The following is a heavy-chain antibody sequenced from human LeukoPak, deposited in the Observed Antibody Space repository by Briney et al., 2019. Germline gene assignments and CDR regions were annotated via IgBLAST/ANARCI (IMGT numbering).Heavy chain of an antibody. CDR1: GFTFSSYE. Sequence: PGGSLRLSCVASGFTFSSYEGNWVRQAPGKGLEWVSYISTSGDSMYYADSVKGRFTISRDNVKNSLFLQMNSLRAEDTAVYYCARGSGFVFDYWGQGTLVTVSA. J-gene: IGHJ4*02. CDR2: ISTSGDSM. V-gene: IGHV3-48*03. CDR3: ARGSGFVFDY. D-gene: IGHD1-26*01.